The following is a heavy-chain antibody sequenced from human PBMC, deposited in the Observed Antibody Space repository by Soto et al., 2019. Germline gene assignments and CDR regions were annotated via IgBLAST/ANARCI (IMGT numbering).Heavy chain of an antibody. J-gene: IGHJ6*02. CDR2: MDAKSGDT. CDR1: GYTFSDFD. D-gene: IGHD3-16*01. CDR3: ARGNPFNYAGFDV. Sequence: ASVKVSCKASGYTFSDFDINWLRQASGQGPEWMGWMDAKSGDTFFAQRFQGKFNMTWDTSLSTAYMEVGSLTSDDTAMYYCARGNPFNYAGFDVWGQGTTVTVSS. V-gene: IGHV1-8*01.